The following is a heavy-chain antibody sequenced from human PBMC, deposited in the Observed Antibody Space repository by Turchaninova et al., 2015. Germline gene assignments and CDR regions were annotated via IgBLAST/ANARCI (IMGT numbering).Heavy chain of an antibody. J-gene: IGHJ3*02. Sequence: EVKLLESGGGLVQPWGSLRVSCTATGFTFGDDVKSWVRQAPGKGLEWVGFIRSKAYGGTTEYAASVKGRFIISRDDSKSIAYLQINSLKSEDTAVYYCCRSNRWYDAFDIWGQGTMVTVSS. D-gene: IGHD6-13*01. V-gene: IGHV3-49*04. CDR1: GFTFGDDV. CDR2: IRSKAYGGTT. CDR3: CRSNRWYDAFDI.